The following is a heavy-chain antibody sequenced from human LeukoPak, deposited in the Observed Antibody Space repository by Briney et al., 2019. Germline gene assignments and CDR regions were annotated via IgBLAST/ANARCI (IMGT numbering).Heavy chain of an antibody. CDR1: GFTFSSYG. V-gene: IGHV3-30*02. Sequence: GGSLRLSCAASGFTFSSYGMHWVRQAPGKGLEWVAVIWYDGSNKYYADSVKGRFTISRDNSKNTLYLQMNGLRAEDTAVYYCAKEGYSYGPRNFDYWGQGTLVTVSS. D-gene: IGHD5-18*01. J-gene: IGHJ4*02. CDR3: AKEGYSYGPRNFDY. CDR2: IWYDGSNK.